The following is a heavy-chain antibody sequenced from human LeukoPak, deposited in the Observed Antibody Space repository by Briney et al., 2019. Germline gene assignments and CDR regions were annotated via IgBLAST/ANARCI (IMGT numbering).Heavy chain of an antibody. CDR3: ARQGTDSGSSVDY. J-gene: IGHJ4*02. Sequence: SETLSLTCTASGGSISSSSYYWGWIRQPPGKGLEWIGSIYYSGSTYYNPSLKSRVTISVDTSKNQFSLKLSSVTAADTAVYYCARQGTDSGSSVDYWGQGTLVTVSS. V-gene: IGHV4-39*01. CDR2: IYYSGST. D-gene: IGHD1-26*01. CDR1: GGSISSSSYY.